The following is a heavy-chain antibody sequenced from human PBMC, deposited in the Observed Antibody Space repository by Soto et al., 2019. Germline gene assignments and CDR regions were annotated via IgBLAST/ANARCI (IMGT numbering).Heavy chain of an antibody. Sequence: QITLKESGPTLAKPTQTLTLTCTFSGFSLSTPGVGVGWIRQPPGKALEWLALIYWDDDKRYSPSLESRLTTTKDTSKTPVVLTMTHMDPVDTATYYCAHRDEDYYYAMDVWGQGTTVTVSS. CDR2: IYWDDDK. V-gene: IGHV2-5*02. J-gene: IGHJ6*02. CDR1: GFSLSTPGVG. CDR3: AHRDEDYYYAMDV.